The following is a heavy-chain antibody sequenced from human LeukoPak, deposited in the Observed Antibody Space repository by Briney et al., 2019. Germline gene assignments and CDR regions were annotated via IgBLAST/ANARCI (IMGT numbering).Heavy chain of an antibody. CDR2: ITPDGSDR. V-gene: IGHV3-7*03. CDR1: GFTFNNYW. J-gene: IGHJ6*02. Sequence: GGSLRLSCAVSGFTFNNYWMSWVRQAPGKGLEWVANITPDGSDRYYVDSLKGRVTISRDNTKSSLYLQMSNLRAEDTAVYFCARGGGLDVWGQGATVTVSS. CDR3: ARGGGLDV. D-gene: IGHD3-16*01.